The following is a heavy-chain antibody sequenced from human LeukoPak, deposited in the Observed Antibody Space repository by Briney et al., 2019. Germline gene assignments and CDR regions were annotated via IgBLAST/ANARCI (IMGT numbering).Heavy chain of an antibody. CDR2: INHSGST. CDR1: GGSFSGYY. Sequence: PSETLSLTCAVYGGSFSGYYWSWIRQPPGKGLEWIGEINHSGSTNYNPSLKSRVTISVDTSKNQFSLKLSSVTAADTAVYYCATTLRYFNWLPQPSFDYWGQGTLVTVSS. J-gene: IGHJ4*02. CDR3: ATTLRYFNWLPQPSFDY. V-gene: IGHV4-34*01. D-gene: IGHD3-9*01.